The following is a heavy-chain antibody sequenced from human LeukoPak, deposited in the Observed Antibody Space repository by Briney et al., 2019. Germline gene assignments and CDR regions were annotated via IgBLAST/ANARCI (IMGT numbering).Heavy chain of an antibody. J-gene: IGHJ1*01. V-gene: IGHV3-15*01. D-gene: IGHD2-2*01. CDR1: GFTFSNAW. CDR3: TTDYPYYCSSTTCYASEYFQH. CDR2: IKSKTDGGTT. Sequence: PGGSLRLSCAASGFTFSNAWMSWVRQAPGKGLEWVGRIKSKTDGGTTDYAAPVKGRFTISRDDSKNTLYLQMNSLKTEDTAVYYCTTDYPYYCSSTTCYASEYFQHWGRGTLVPVSS.